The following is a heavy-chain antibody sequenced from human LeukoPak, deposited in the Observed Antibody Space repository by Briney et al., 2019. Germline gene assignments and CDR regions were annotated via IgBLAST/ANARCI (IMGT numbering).Heavy chain of an antibody. CDR1: GGTFSSYA. CDR3: ARDRDYYDSSGYYGY. D-gene: IGHD3-22*01. CDR2: IIPIFGTA. J-gene: IGHJ4*02. Sequence: VASVKVSCKASGGTFSSYAISWVRQAPGQGLEWMGRIIPIFGTANYAQKFQGRVTITTDESTSTAYMELSSLRSEDTAVYYCARDRDYYDSSGYYGYWGQGTLVTVSS. V-gene: IGHV1-69*05.